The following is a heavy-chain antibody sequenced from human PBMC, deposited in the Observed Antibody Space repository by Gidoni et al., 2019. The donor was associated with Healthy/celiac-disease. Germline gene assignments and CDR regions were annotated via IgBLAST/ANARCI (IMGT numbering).Heavy chain of an antibody. V-gene: IGHV4-30-4*01. J-gene: IGHJ6*02. Sequence: QVQLQESGPGLGKHSQTLSLTSTVSGSSLSSGVDSWSWIRPPPGKGLEWIGYIYYSGSTYYNPSLKSRVTISVDTSKNQFSLKLSSVTAADTAVYYCARVLSDYDFWSGYYYYYYYGMDVWGQGTTVTVSS. CDR1: GSSLSSGVDS. D-gene: IGHD3-3*01. CDR2: IYYSGST. CDR3: ARVLSDYDFWSGYYYYYYYGMDV.